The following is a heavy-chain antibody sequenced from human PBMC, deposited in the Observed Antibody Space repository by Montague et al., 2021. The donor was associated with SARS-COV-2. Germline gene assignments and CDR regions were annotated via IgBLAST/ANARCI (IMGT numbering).Heavy chain of an antibody. CDR1: GGSISSSSYY. D-gene: IGHD3-22*01. CDR2: IYYTGST. J-gene: IGHJ6*02. Sequence: SETLSLTCTVSGGSISSSSYYWVWIRQPPGKGLEWIWSIYYTGSTYYNPSLKSRFTISVDTSKNQFSLKLSSVTAADPSVYYCARDTRIAMLVVVTRYGLDVWGQGTTVTVSS. V-gene: IGHV4-39*07. CDR3: ARDTRIAMLVVVTRYGLDV.